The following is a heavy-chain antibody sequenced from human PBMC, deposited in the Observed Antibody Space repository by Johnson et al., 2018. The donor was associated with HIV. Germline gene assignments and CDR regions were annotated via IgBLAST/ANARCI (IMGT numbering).Heavy chain of an antibody. CDR2: IKLDGSDK. V-gene: IGHV3-7*03. CDR1: GFTFSSYG. J-gene: IGHJ3*02. CDR3: ARKGDAFDI. Sequence: VQLVESGGGVVQPGGSLRLSCAASGFTFSSYGMHWVRQAPGNGLEWVATIKLDGSDKYYLDSVKGRFTISRDNGRNSLYLQMNSLRAEDTAVYYCARKGDAFDIWGQGTKVTVSS.